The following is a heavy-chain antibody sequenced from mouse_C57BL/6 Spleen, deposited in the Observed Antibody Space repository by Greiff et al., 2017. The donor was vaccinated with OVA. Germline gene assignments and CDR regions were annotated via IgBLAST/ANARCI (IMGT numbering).Heavy chain of an antibody. CDR1: GFTFSDYG. J-gene: IGHJ4*01. CDR2: ISSGSSTI. V-gene: IGHV5-17*01. D-gene: IGHD1-1*01. CDR3: AVTTVVEDAMDY. Sequence: EVKLQESGGGLVKPGGSLKLSCAASGFTFSDYGMHWVRQAPEKGLEWVAYISSGSSTIYYADTVKGRFTISRDNAKNTLFLQMTSLRSEDTAMYYCAVTTVVEDAMDYWGQGTSVTVSS.